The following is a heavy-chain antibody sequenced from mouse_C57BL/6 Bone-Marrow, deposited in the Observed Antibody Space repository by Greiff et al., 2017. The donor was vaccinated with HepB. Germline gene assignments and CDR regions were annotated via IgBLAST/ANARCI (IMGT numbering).Heavy chain of an antibody. CDR1: GFTFSSYG. CDR3: ARHPYYYGSSLYYFDY. CDR2: ISSGGSYT. Sequence: EVQLVESGGDLVKPGGSLKLSCAASGFTFSSYGMSWVRQTPDKRLEWVATISSGGSYTYYPDSVKGRFTISRDNAKNTLYLQMSSLKSEDTAMYYCARHPYYYGSSLYYFDYWGQGTTLTVSS. D-gene: IGHD1-1*01. J-gene: IGHJ2*01. V-gene: IGHV5-6*01.